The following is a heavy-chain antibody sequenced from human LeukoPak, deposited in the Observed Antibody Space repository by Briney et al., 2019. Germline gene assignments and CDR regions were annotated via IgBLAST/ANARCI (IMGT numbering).Heavy chain of an antibody. CDR3: ARDRNYYDSSGYHRVDY. Sequence: GGSLRLSCAASGFTFSDYYMSWIRQAPGKGLEWVSYISSSGITIHYADSVKGRFTISRDNAKNSLYLQMNSLRAEDTAVYYCARDRNYYDSSGYHRVDYWGQGTLVTVSS. CDR1: GFTFSDYY. D-gene: IGHD3-22*01. V-gene: IGHV3-11*04. J-gene: IGHJ4*02. CDR2: ISSSGITI.